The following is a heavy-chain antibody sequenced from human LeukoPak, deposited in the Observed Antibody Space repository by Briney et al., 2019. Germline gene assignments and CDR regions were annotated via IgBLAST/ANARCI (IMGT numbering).Heavy chain of an antibody. J-gene: IGHJ3*01. D-gene: IGHD4-17*01. CDR1: GFNFRSYG. Sequence: PGGSLRLSCAASGFNFRSYGMSWVRQAPGKGLEWVSAITASADSTYYADSVKGRFTISRDNSKNTVHLQMNSLRADETAVYFCAKDQEDYTVLDVFDAWGQGTLVSVSS. CDR2: ITASADST. CDR3: AKDQEDYTVLDVFDA. V-gene: IGHV3-23*01.